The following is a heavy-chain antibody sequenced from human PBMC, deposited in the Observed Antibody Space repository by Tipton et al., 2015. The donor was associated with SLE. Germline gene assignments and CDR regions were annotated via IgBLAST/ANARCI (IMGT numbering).Heavy chain of an antibody. Sequence: SLRLSCAASGFTFSSYGMHWVRQAPGKGLEWVAFIRYDGSNKYYADSVKGRFTISRDNSKNSLYLQMNSLRAEDTAVYYCARDKIPSLWGQGTLVTVSS. J-gene: IGHJ4*02. CDR1: GFTFSSYG. V-gene: IGHV3-33*08. CDR2: IRYDGSNK. CDR3: ARDKIPSL.